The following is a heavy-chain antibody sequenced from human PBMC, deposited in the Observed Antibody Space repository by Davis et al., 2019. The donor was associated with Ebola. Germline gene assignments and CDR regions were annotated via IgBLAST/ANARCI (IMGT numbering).Heavy chain of an antibody. Sequence: ASVKVSCKASGYTFTSYYMHWVRQAPGQGLEWMGIINPSGGSTSYAQKFQGRVTMTRDTSTSTVYMELSSLRSEDTAVYYCARDLTVVTRSSVCWFDPWGQGTLVTVSS. CDR2: INPSGGST. D-gene: IGHD4-23*01. CDR3: ARDLTVVTRSSVCWFDP. CDR1: GYTFTSYY. V-gene: IGHV1-46*01. J-gene: IGHJ5*02.